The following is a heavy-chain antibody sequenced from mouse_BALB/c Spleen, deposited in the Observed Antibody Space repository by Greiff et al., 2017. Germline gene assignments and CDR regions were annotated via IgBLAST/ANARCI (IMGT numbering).Heavy chain of an antibody. J-gene: IGHJ3*01. D-gene: IGHD2-1*01. CDR2: INPSTGYT. CDR1: GYTFTSYW. CDR3: ARWGNSAWFAY. Sequence: VKLMESGAELAKPGASVKMSCKASGYTFTSYWMHWVKQRPGQGLEWIGYINPSTGYTEYNQKFKVKATLTADKSSSTAYMQLSSLTSEDSAVYYCARWGNSAWFAYWGQGTLVTVSA. V-gene: IGHV1-7*01.